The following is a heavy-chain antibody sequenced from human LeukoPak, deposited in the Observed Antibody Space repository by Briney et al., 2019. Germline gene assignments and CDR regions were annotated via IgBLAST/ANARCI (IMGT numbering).Heavy chain of an antibody. CDR3: ARGRYSSSSVGWFDP. Sequence: SETLSLTCTVSGDSISNYYWSWIRQPPGKGLEWIGCVYYSGSTNYNPSLKSRVTISVDTSKNQFSLKLSSVTAADTAVYYCARGRYSSSSVGWFDPWGQGTLVTVSS. V-gene: IGHV4-59*01. J-gene: IGHJ5*02. CDR2: VYYSGST. D-gene: IGHD6-6*01. CDR1: GDSISNYY.